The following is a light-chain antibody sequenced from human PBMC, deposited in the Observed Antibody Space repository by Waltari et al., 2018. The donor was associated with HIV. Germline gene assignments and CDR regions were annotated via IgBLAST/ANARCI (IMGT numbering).Light chain of an antibody. J-gene: IGKJ2*01. Sequence: DIVLTQSPDSLAVSLGERATINCKSSRSLLYSSTNQNYLAWYQQKPGQPPKLLIYWASTRESGVPDRFSGSGSGTDFTLTISSLLAEDVAVYYCQQYYNSPYIFGQGTKLEIK. CDR1: RSLLYSSTNQNY. CDR3: QQYYNSPYI. V-gene: IGKV4-1*01. CDR2: WAS.